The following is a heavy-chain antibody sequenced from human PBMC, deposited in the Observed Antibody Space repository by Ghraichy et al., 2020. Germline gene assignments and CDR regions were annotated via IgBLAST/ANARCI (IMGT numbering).Heavy chain of an antibody. CDR3: AMRYYDFWSGYASFDL. J-gene: IGHJ3*01. CDR1: GGSISSSGYY. D-gene: IGHD3-3*01. V-gene: IGHV4-39*01. Sequence: SETLSLTCTVTGGSISSSGYYWVWIRQPPGKGLEWIGTMFYTGSTSYNPSLKGRLTISVDTSKNQFSLKLSFVTAADTAVYYCAMRYYDFWSGYASFDLWGQGTMVTVSS. CDR2: MFYTGST.